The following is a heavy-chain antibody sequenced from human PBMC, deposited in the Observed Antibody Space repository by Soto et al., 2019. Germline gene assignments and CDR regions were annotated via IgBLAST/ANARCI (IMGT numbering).Heavy chain of an antibody. J-gene: IGHJ6*03. CDR3: AKAPAYRYYYMDV. CDR2: IYSGGST. D-gene: IGHD2-21*01. V-gene: IGHV3-66*01. CDR1: GFTVSSNY. Sequence: PGGSLRLSCAASGFTVSSNYMSWVRQAPGKGLEWVSVIYSGGSTYYADSVKGRFTISRDSSKNTLYLQMNSLRAEDTAVYYCAKAPAYRYYYMDVWGKGTTVTVSS.